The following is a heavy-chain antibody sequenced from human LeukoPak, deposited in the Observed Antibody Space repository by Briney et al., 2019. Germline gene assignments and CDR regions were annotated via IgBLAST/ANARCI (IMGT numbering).Heavy chain of an antibody. CDR3: ARGVSWYQSRYYFDY. D-gene: IGHD6-13*01. V-gene: IGHV1-18*01. Sequence: ASVKVSCKASGYIFSNYGITWVRQAPGHGLEWMGWISGHGGNTNYAQKFQDRATMTTDTSTSTAYMELRSLRFDDTAVYYCARGVSWYQSRYYFDYWGQGTLVTVSS. CDR1: GYIFSNYG. CDR2: ISGHGGNT. J-gene: IGHJ4*02.